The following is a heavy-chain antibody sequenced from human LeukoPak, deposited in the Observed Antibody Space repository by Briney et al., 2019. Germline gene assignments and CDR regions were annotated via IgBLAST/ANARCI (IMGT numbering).Heavy chain of an antibody. CDR3: ARHRESYYESSHVGLDP. J-gene: IGHJ5*02. CDR1: GDSVSRSY. CDR2: ISPRGVT. D-gene: IGHD3-22*01. Sequence: SETLSLTCTVSGDSVSRSYWSWIRQPPGKGLEWIGYISPRGVTSYNPAPKSRISISKDTSKNEFSLRLSSSTAADTAIYFCARHRESYYESSHVGLDPWGQGSLVIVSS. V-gene: IGHV4-4*09.